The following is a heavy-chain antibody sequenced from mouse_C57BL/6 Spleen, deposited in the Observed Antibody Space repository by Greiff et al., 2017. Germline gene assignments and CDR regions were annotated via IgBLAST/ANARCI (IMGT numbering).Heavy chain of an antibody. CDR2: FYPGSGSI. CDR3: ARHEDFYYDYDGGFAY. CDR1: DYTFTEYT. Sequence: QVQLQQSGAELVKPGASVKLSCKASDYTFTEYTIHWVKQRSGQGLEWIGWFYPGSGSIKYNEKFKDKATLTADKSSSTVYMELSRLTSEDSAVYFCARHEDFYYDYDGGFAYWGQGTLVTVSA. D-gene: IGHD2-4*01. V-gene: IGHV1-62-2*01. J-gene: IGHJ3*01.